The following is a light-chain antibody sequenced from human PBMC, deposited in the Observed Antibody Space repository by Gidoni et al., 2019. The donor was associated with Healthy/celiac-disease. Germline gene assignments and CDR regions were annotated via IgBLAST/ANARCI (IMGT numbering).Light chain of an antibody. V-gene: IGKV3-15*01. CDR1: QSVSSN. J-gene: IGKJ2*01. CDR3: QQYNNWPPPYT. CDR2: GAS. Sequence: EIVMTQSPATLSVSPGERATLSCRASQSVSSNLAWYQQKPGQAPRLLIYGASTRATGIPARFSGSGSGTEFTLTISSLQSEDFAVYYCQQYNNWPPPYTFXXXTKLEIK.